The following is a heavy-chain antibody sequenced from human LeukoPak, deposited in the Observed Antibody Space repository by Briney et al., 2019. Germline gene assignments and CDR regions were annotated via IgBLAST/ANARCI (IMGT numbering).Heavy chain of an antibody. V-gene: IGHV3-30*04. D-gene: IGHD5-18*01. CDR1: GFTFSSYA. CDR3: ARTTAMVTSWFDP. J-gene: IGHJ5*02. CDR2: ISYDGSNK. Sequence: PGGSLRLSCAASGFTFSSYAMHWVRQAPGKGLEWVAVISYDGSNKYYADSVKGRFTISRDNSKNTLYLQMNSLGAEDTAVYYCARTTAMVTSWFDPWGQGTLVTVSS.